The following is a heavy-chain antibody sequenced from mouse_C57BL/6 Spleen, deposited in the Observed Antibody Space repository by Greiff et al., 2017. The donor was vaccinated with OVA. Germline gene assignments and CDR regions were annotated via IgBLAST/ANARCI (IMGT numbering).Heavy chain of an antibody. Sequence: QVQLKQPGAELVKPGASVKMSCKASGYTFTSYWITWVKQRPGQGLEWIGDIYPGSGSTNYNEKFKSKATLTVDTSSSTAYMQLSSLTSEDSAVYYCARDDGTGGGMDYWGQGTSVTVSS. CDR2: IYPGSGST. CDR1: GYTFTSYW. D-gene: IGHD2-3*01. V-gene: IGHV1-55*01. J-gene: IGHJ4*01. CDR3: ARDDGTGGGMDY.